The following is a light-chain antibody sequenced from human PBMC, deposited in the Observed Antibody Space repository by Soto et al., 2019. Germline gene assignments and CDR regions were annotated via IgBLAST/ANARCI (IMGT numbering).Light chain of an antibody. V-gene: IGKV3-20*01. CDR2: AAS. CDR3: QQYGSSLTWT. Sequence: EVVLTQSPGTVSLSPGERATLSCRASQSVTSNYLAWYQQKPGQAPRLLIYAASSRATGIPDRFSGSGSGTDFSLTISRLEPEDFAVYYWQQYGSSLTWTFGQGPKVEIK. CDR1: QSVTSNY. J-gene: IGKJ1*01.